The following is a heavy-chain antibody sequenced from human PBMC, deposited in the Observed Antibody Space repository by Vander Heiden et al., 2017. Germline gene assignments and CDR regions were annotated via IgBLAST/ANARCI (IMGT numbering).Heavy chain of an antibody. CDR1: GFTFSSYG. Sequence: QVQLVGSGGGVVQHGRSLRLSCAASGFTFSSYGMHWVRQAPGKGLEWVAVISYDGSNKYYADSVKGRFTISRDNSKNTLYLQMNSLRAEDTAVYYCAKSRIVHWTVYGMDGWGQGTTVTVSS. D-gene: IGHD2-8*01. V-gene: IGHV3-30*18. CDR2: ISYDGSNK. J-gene: IGHJ6*02. CDR3: AKSRIVHWTVYGMDG.